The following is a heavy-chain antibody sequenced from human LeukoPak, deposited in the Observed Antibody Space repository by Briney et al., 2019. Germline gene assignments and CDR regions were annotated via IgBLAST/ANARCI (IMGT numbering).Heavy chain of an antibody. CDR1: GGSISSSNW. D-gene: IGHD5-18*01. CDR3: ARDHPLRGYIRLFDY. J-gene: IGHJ4*02. Sequence: KSSGTLSLTCAVSGGSISSSNWWSWVRQPPGKGLEWIGEIYHSGSTNYNPSLKSRVTISVDKSKNQFSLKLSSVTAADTAVYYCARDHPLRGYIRLFDYWGQGTLVTVSS. CDR2: IYHSGST. V-gene: IGHV4-4*02.